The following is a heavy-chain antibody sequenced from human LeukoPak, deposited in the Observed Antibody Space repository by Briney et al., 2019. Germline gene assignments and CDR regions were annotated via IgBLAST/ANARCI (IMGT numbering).Heavy chain of an antibody. Sequence: ASVKVSCKASGYTFTSYDINWVRQATGQGLEWMGWMNPNSGNTGYAQKFQGRVTITRNTSISTAYMELSSLRSEDTAVDYGVSRNYGSPRWFDPWGQGTLVTVSS. CDR1: GYTFTSYD. CDR2: MNPNSGNT. D-gene: IGHD3-10*01. CDR3: VSRNYGSPRWFDP. V-gene: IGHV1-8*03. J-gene: IGHJ5*02.